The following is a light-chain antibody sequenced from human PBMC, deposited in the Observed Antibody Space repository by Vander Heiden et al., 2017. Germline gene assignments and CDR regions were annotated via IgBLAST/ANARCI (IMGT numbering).Light chain of an antibody. V-gene: IGLV1-51*02. J-gene: IGLJ2*01. CDR1: SPNIGNSY. CDR2: ENA. CDR3: ATWDSSLGAQV. Sequence: QSMLMQPPSVSAAPGQKVTISCTGTSPNIGNSYVSWYQQDPGTAPKLHIFENAQRPSGIPDRFSASKSGSSASLDITGLQTGDEADYYCATWDSSLGAQVFGGGTTLAVL.